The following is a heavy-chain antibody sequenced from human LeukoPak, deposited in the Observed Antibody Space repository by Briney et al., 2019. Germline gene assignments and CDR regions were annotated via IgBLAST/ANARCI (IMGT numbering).Heavy chain of an antibody. D-gene: IGHD6-19*01. Sequence: KPGESLKISCEASGYIFTTYWIGWVRQKPGEGLEWMGIVYPVDYRTKYSPSFQGQVTISADRSINTGYLQWSSLKASDPAIYYCARHTASAVAGHDAFDVWGQGTLVTVSS. CDR3: ARHTASAVAGHDAFDV. CDR1: GYIFTTYW. CDR2: VYPVDYRT. J-gene: IGHJ3*01. V-gene: IGHV5-51*01.